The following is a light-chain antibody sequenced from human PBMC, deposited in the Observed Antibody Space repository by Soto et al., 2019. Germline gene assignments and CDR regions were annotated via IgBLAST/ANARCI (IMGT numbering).Light chain of an antibody. CDR2: AAS. J-gene: IGKJ4*01. CDR3: QQLKTYPLT. V-gene: IGKV1-9*01. CDR1: QGISSY. Sequence: DIQLTQSPSFLSASVGDRVTITCRASQGISSYLAWYQQKPGKAPKLLIYAASTLRSGVPSRFSGSGSGTEFTLTISSLQPEDFATYYSQQLKTYPLTFGGGTKVEIK.